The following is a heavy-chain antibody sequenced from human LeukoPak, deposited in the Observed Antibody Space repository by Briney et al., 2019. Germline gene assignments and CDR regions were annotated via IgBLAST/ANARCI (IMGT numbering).Heavy chain of an antibody. D-gene: IGHD5-18*01. CDR1: GGSFSGHY. J-gene: IGHJ4*02. V-gene: IGHV4-34*01. CDR2: INHSGST. Sequence: SETLSLTCAVYGGSFSGHYWSWIRRPPGKGLEWIGEINHSGSTNYNPSLKSRVTISVDTSKNQFSLKLSSVTAADTAVYYCAMRATAMLRPYYFDYWGQGTLVTVSS. CDR3: AMRATAMLRPYYFDY.